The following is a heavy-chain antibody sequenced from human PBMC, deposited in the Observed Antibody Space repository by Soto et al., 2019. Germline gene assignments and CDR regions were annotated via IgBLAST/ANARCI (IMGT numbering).Heavy chain of an antibody. Sequence: GGSLRLSCATFGLTVSGKKYVAWVRQAPGKGLEWVSALYDVDGSFYADSVKGRFTTSSDSSKTTVYLQMNGLRPDDTAVYYCASWHEREHAYDVWGQGTTVTVSS. V-gene: IGHV3-53*01. CDR2: LYDVDGS. CDR3: ASWHEREHAYDV. D-gene: IGHD1-1*01. J-gene: IGHJ3*01. CDR1: GLTVSGKKY.